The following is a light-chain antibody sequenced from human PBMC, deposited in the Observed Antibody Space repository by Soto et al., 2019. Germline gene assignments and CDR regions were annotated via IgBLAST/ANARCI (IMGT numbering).Light chain of an antibody. CDR3: QHYGASLYT. V-gene: IGKV3-20*01. Sequence: EIVLTQSPGTLSLSPGERATLSYRASQSVGNRYLAWYQQRPGQAPRLLIYSASSRATGIPDRFSGSGSGTDFTLTINRLEAEDFAVYYCQHYGASLYTFGQGTKLEIK. J-gene: IGKJ2*01. CDR2: SAS. CDR1: QSVGNRY.